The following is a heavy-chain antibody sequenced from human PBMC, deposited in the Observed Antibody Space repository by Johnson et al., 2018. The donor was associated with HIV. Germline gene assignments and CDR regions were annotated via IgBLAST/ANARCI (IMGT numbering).Heavy chain of an antibody. D-gene: IGHD1-1*01. CDR1: GFTFSDYY. CDR3: ARESPGYAFDI. V-gene: IGHV3-11*04. CDR2: ISSSGSTI. Sequence: VESGGGGVQPGGSLRLSCAASGFTFSDYYMSWIRQAPGKGLEWVSYISSSGSTIYYADSVKGRFTISRENAKNSLYLQMNSLRAGDTAVYYCARESPGYAFDIWGQGTMVTVSS. J-gene: IGHJ3*02.